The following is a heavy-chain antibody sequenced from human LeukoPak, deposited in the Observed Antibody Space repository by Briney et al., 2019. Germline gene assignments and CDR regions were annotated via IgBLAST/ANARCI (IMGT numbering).Heavy chain of an antibody. J-gene: IGHJ6*02. CDR2: IYYSGSI. Sequence: SETLSLTCTVSGGSISSYYWSWIRQPPGKGLEWIGYIYYSGSINYNPSLKSRVTISVDTSKNQFSLKLSSVTAADTAVYYCARVPCSGGSCYYYGMDVWGQGTTVTVSS. V-gene: IGHV4-59*01. D-gene: IGHD2-15*01. CDR1: GGSISSYY. CDR3: ARVPCSGGSCYYYGMDV.